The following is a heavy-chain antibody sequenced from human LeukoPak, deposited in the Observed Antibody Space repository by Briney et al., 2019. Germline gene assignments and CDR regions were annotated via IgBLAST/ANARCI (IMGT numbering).Heavy chain of an antibody. V-gene: IGHV3-43*02. Sequence: PGGSLRLSCAASGFTFSSYGIHWVRQAPGKGLEWVSLISGDGGSTHYADSVRGRFTFSRDNSKNSLYLQMNSLRTEDTALYYCARDTTSGGIDYWGQGTLVTVSS. CDR2: ISGDGGST. J-gene: IGHJ4*02. CDR1: GFTFSSYG. D-gene: IGHD2/OR15-2a*01. CDR3: ARDTTSGGIDY.